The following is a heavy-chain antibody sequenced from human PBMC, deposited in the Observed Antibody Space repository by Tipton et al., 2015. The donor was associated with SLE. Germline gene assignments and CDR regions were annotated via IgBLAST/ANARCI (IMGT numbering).Heavy chain of an antibody. CDR3: AREDLMMVTSLGLGY. V-gene: IGHV1-2*06. Sequence: QSGPEVKKPGASVKVSCKASGHTFTGYYIHWVRQAPGQGLEWMGRINPDSGGADYARTFRGRVTMTRDTSINTAYMELTRLRSDDTAIYYCAREDLMMVTSLGLGYWGQGTLVTVSS. CDR2: INPDSGGA. D-gene: IGHD4-23*01. CDR1: GHTFTGYY. J-gene: IGHJ4*02.